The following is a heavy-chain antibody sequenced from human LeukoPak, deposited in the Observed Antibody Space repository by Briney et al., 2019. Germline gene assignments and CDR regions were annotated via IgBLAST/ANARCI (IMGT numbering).Heavy chain of an antibody. CDR3: ATHPGGLQSGFDN. V-gene: IGHV5-51*01. D-gene: IGHD5-24*01. CDR2: IHPGDSDY. Sequence: GESLKISCKGPGYSFTSYWIGLVRQMPGKGVEEIGIIHPGDSDYRYSPPFQAQVTISVARSSSTAYIQWSRLKASDAALYYCATHPGGLQSGFDNWGQGTLVTVSS. CDR1: GYSFTSYW. J-gene: IGHJ4*02.